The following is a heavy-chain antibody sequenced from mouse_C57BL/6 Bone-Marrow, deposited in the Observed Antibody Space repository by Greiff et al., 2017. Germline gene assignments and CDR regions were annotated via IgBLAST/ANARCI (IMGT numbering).Heavy chain of an antibody. CDR3: ARWDLYGYDAWFAY. CDR1: GYAFSSYW. J-gene: IGHJ3*01. Sequence: QVQLQQSGAELVKPGASVKISCKASGYAFSSYWMNWVKQRPGKGLEWIGQIYPGDGDTNYNGKFKGKATLTADKSSSTAYMQLSSLTSEDSAVYFCARWDLYGYDAWFAYWGQGTLVTVSA. CDR2: IYPGDGDT. D-gene: IGHD2-2*01. V-gene: IGHV1-80*01.